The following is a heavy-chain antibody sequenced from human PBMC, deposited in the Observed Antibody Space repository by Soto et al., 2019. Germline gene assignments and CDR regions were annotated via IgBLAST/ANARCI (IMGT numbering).Heavy chain of an antibody. Sequence: QVQLVESGGGVVQPGRSLRLSCAASGFTFSSYAMQWVRQAPGKGLEWVAVISYDGSNKYYADSVKGRFTISRDNSKNTLYLQMNSLRAEDTAVYYCARGRQGWGSFDYWGQGTLVTVSS. CDR2: ISYDGSNK. CDR1: GFTFSSYA. V-gene: IGHV3-30-3*01. CDR3: ARGRQGWGSFDY. D-gene: IGHD3-16*01. J-gene: IGHJ4*02.